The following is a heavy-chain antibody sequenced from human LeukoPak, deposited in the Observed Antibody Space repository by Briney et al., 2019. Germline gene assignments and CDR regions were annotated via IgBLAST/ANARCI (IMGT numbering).Heavy chain of an antibody. CDR2: ISGDGSTT. D-gene: IGHD3-22*01. Sequence: PGGSLRLSCAASGFTFDDYAMHWVREGPGKGLEWVSFISGDGSTTYYADSAKGRFTISRDNSKNSLYLQMNSLTTEDIAFYYCAKDTKFYYDFSAGYFDFWGQGTLVTVSS. V-gene: IGHV3-43*02. J-gene: IGHJ4*02. CDR3: AKDTKFYYDFSAGYFDF. CDR1: GFTFDDYA.